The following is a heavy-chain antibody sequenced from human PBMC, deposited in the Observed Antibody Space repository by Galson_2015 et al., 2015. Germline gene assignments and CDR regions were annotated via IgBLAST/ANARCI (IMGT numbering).Heavy chain of an antibody. D-gene: IGHD2-15*01. CDR1: GFTFGSYS. V-gene: IGHV3-21*01. Sequence: SLRLSCAASGFTFGSYSISWVRQAPGKGLEWVSSISSSSSYIYYADSLRGRFTISRDNAKNSLYLQMNSLRAGDTAIYYCARDPQVVAATRYFDYWGQGTLVTVSS. CDR2: ISSSSSYI. J-gene: IGHJ4*02. CDR3: ARDPQVVAATRYFDY.